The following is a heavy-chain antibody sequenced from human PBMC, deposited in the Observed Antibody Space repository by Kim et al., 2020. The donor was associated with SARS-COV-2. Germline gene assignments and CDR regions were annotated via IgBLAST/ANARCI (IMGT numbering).Heavy chain of an antibody. J-gene: IGHJ4*02. CDR1: GFTFSGSA. CDR3: IRRDASGSPPGN. V-gene: IGHV3-73*01. Sequence: GGSLRLSCAASGFTFSGSAMHWVRQASGKGLEWVGRIRSKANNYATSYAASVKGRFTISRDDSKNTAYLQMNSLKTEDTAVYYCIRRDASGSPPGNWGQGTLVTVSS. CDR2: IRSKANNYAT. D-gene: IGHD3-10*01.